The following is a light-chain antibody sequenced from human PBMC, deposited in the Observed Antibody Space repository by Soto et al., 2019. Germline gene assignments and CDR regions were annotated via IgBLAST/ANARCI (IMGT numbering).Light chain of an antibody. Sequence: QSAVTQPASVSGSPGQSITISCTGTSSDVGGYDYVSWYQQYPGKAPRLIIYEVSNRPSGVSNRFPGSKSGNTASLTISGLRAEDEGDYFCSSYTGTSALILFGGGTKLTVL. J-gene: IGLJ2*01. CDR3: SSYTGTSALIL. CDR2: EVS. CDR1: SSDVGGYDY. V-gene: IGLV2-14*01.